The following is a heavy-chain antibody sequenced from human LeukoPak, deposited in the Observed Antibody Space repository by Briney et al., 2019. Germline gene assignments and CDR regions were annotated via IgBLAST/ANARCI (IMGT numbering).Heavy chain of an antibody. Sequence: ANYAQKFQGRVTITADKSTGTAYMEVSSLRAEDTAVYYCAGYCSTTSCYSSPNWFDPWGQGTLVTVSS. D-gene: IGHD2-2*01. J-gene: IGHJ5*02. CDR2: A. CDR3: AGYCSTTSCYSSPNWFDP. V-gene: IGHV1-69*06.